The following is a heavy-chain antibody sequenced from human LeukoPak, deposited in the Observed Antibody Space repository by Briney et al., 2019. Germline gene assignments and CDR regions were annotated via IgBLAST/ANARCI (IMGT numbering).Heavy chain of an antibody. D-gene: IGHD6-19*01. CDR1: GFTFSSYA. Sequence: GGSLRLSCAASGFTFSSYAMYWVRQAPGKGLEWVSGIFGSGGSTHYADSVKGRFTISRDNSKNTVYLQMNSLRAEDTAVYYCAKTTTGYSSGRFPGWPVDYWGPGTLVTVSS. V-gene: IGHV3-23*01. J-gene: IGHJ4*02. CDR3: AKTTTGYSSGRFPGWPVDY. CDR2: IFGSGGST.